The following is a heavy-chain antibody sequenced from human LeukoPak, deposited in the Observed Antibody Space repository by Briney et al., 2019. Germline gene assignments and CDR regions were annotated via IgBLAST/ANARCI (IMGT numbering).Heavy chain of an antibody. D-gene: IGHD4-23*01. Sequence: SETLSLTCAVYGGSFSGYYWSWIRQPPGKGLEWIGEINHSGSTNYNPSLKSRVTISVDTSKNQFSLKLSSVTAAATAVYYCARGLRWRGLGMDVWGQGTMVTVSS. CDR2: INHSGST. J-gene: IGHJ6*02. CDR3: ARGLRWRGLGMDV. CDR1: GGSFSGYY. V-gene: IGHV4-34*01.